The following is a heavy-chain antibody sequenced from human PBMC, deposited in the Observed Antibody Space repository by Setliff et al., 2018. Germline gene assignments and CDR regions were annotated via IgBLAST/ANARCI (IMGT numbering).Heavy chain of an antibody. CDR3: AREGYSSLIGWFDP. V-gene: IGHV4-4*02. CDR2: IYHSGST. Sequence: SETLSLTCAVSGGSISSSNWWSWVRQPPGKGLEWIGEIYHSGSTNYNPSLKSRVTISVDKSKNQFSLKLSSVTAADTAVYYCAREGYSSLIGWFDPWGQGTLVTVSS. D-gene: IGHD6-13*01. J-gene: IGHJ5*02. CDR1: GGSISSSNW.